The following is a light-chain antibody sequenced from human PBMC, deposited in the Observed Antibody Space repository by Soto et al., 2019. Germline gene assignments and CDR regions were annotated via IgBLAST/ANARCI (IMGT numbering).Light chain of an antibody. J-gene: IGLJ3*02. Sequence: QSVLTQPPSASGTPGLRVTFSCSGSSSNIGSNPVSWYQLLPGTAPKLLIYRSSQRPSGVPDRFSGSKSGTSASLAISGLQSGDEADYYCALWDDSLNGPVFGGGTKLTVL. CDR3: ALWDDSLNGPV. V-gene: IGLV1-44*01. CDR1: SSNIGSNP. CDR2: RSS.